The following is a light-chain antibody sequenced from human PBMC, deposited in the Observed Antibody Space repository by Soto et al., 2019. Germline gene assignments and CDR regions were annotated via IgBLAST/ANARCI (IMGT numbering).Light chain of an antibody. J-gene: IGKJ4*01. CDR1: ENIFKF. Sequence: DILLIQSPATLSAPVGDRITITCRASENIFKFLAWYQQRSGSAPNLLIYAASDLEKGVPSRFSGSGSGTEFTLTIDNLQPNGSATYFCQHYHSQSITFGGGTQVDVK. CDR3: QHYHSQSIT. CDR2: AAS. V-gene: IGKV1-5*01.